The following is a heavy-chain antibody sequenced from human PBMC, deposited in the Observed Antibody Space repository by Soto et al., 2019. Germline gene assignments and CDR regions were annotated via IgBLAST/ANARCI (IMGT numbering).Heavy chain of an antibody. CDR2: IYYSGST. CDR1: GGSISSSSYY. Sequence: SETLSLTCTVSGGSISSSSYYWGWIRQPPGKGLEWIGSIYYSGSTYYNPSLKSRVTISVDTSKNQFSLKLSSVTAADTAVYYCARHDIIVGATGWFDPWGQGTLVTVSS. CDR3: ARHDIIVGATGWFDP. J-gene: IGHJ5*02. D-gene: IGHD1-26*01. V-gene: IGHV4-39*01.